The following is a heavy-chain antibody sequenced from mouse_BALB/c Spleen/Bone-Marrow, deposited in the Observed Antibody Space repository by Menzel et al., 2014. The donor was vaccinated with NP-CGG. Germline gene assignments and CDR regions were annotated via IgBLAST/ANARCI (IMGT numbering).Heavy chain of an antibody. V-gene: IGHV1-9*01. Sequence: QVQLQQSGAELMKSGASVKISRKATGYTFSSYWIEWVKQRPGHGLEWIGETLPGSGTTNYNEKFKGKATFTADTSSNTAYMQLSSLTSEDSAVYYCARGTYRYYFDYWGQGTTLTVSS. D-gene: IGHD2-14*01. CDR2: TLPGSGTT. J-gene: IGHJ2*01. CDR1: GYTFSSYW. CDR3: ARGTYRYYFDY.